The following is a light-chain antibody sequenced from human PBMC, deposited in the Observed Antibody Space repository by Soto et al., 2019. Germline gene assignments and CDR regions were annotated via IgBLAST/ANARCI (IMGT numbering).Light chain of an antibody. CDR3: VSYTSSDTLVV. J-gene: IGLJ2*01. V-gene: IGLV2-14*01. CDR1: SSDVGGYKY. CDR2: EVN. Sequence: QSVLTQPASVSGSPGQSITISCTGTSSDVGGYKYVSWYQQHPGKAPKLMIYEVNNRPSGVSNRFSGSKSGNTASLTISGLQAEDEAEYYCVSYTSSDTLVVFGGGTKLTVL.